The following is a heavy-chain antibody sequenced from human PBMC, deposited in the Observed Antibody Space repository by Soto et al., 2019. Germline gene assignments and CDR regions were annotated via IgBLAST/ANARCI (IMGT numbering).Heavy chain of an antibody. V-gene: IGHV1-18*01. Sequence: QVQLVQSGAEVKKPGASVKVSCKASGYTFTSYGISWVRQAPGQGLEWMGWINSYNVNTNYAQKLQGRVTMTTDTSTSTAYVELRSLRSADTAVYYCAREPVAGIWFDPWGQGTLVTVSS. CDR1: GYTFTSYG. J-gene: IGHJ5*02. CDR3: AREPVAGIWFDP. CDR2: INSYNVNT. D-gene: IGHD6-19*01.